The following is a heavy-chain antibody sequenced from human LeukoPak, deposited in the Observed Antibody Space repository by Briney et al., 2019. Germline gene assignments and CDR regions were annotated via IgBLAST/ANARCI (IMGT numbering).Heavy chain of an antibody. V-gene: IGHV4-38-2*01. D-gene: IGHD3-10*01. CDR2: IYHSGST. CDR3: ARRPWLWFGETHYYMDV. CDR1: GYSISSGYY. Sequence: SETLSLTCAVSGYSISSGYYWGWIRQPPGKGLEWIGSIYHSGSTYYNPSLKSRVTISADTSKNQFSLKLSSVTAADTAVHYCARRPWLWFGETHYYMDVWGKGTTVTVSS. J-gene: IGHJ6*03.